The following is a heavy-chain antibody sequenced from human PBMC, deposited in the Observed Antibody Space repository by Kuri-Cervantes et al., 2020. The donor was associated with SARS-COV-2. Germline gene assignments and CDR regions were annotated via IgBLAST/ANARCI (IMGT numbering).Heavy chain of an antibody. D-gene: IGHD3-10*01. V-gene: IGHV1-18*01. J-gene: IGHJ6*02. Sequence: ASVKVSCKASGYTFTSYGISWVRQAPGQGLEWMGWISAYNGNTNYAQKLQGRVTMTTDTSTSTAYMELRSLRSDDTAVYYCARDTDPLGYYGSGDWVDVWGQGTMVTVSS. CDR2: ISAYNGNT. CDR3: ARDTDPLGYYGSGDWVDV. CDR1: GYTFTSYG.